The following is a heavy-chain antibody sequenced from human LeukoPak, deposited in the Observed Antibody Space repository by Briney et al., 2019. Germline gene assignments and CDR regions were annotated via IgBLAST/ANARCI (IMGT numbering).Heavy chain of an antibody. Sequence: GGSLRLSCAASGFTFSSYGMHWVRQAPGKGLEWVAVISYDGSNKYYADSVKGRFTISRDNSKNTLYLQMNSLRAEDTAVYYCAREQQLVRGSAFDIWGQGTMVTVSS. CDR3: AREQQLVRGSAFDI. J-gene: IGHJ3*02. D-gene: IGHD6-13*01. CDR1: GFTFSSYG. V-gene: IGHV3-30*03. CDR2: ISYDGSNK.